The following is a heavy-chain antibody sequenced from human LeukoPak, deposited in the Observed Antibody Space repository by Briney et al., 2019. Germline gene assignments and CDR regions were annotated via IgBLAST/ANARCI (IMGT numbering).Heavy chain of an antibody. D-gene: IGHD5-12*01. CDR2: ISGSGGST. CDR1: GFTFSSYD. Sequence: GGYLRLSCAVSGFTFSSYDMSWVRQAPGKGLEWVSGISGSGGSTYYADSVKGRFTISRDNSKNTLYLQMNSLRAEDTAVYYCARGPSGYHNTGGQGTLVTVSS. J-gene: IGHJ4*02. CDR3: ARGPSGYHNT. V-gene: IGHV3-23*01.